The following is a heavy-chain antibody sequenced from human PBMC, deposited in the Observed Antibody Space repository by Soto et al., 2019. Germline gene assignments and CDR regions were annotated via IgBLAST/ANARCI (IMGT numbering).Heavy chain of an antibody. CDR1: RFTVGSSY. V-gene: IGHV3-53*01. D-gene: IGHD2-2*01. CDR2: IYTGDTP. Sequence: QPXGSLRLSCAAARFTVGSSYVSWVRQAPGKGLEWVSVIYTGDTPYYADSVKGRFTISRDNSKNTLYLQMNSLRVEDTAAYYCTRDLMDVVPPADDLFDHWGQGILVTVSS. J-gene: IGHJ5*02. CDR3: TRDLMDVVPPADDLFDH.